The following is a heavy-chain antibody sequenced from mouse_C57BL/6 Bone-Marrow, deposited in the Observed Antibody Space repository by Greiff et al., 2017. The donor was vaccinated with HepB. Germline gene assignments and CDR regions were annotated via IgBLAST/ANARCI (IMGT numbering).Heavy chain of an antibody. V-gene: IGHV3-6*01. CDR1: GYSITSGYY. D-gene: IGHD1-1*01. CDR3: ARVGSNYAWFAY. J-gene: IGHJ3*01. CDR2: ISYDGSN. Sequence: ESGPGLVKPSQSLSLTCSVTGYSITSGYYWNWIRQFPGNKLEWIGYISYDGSNNYNPSLKNRISITRDTSKNQFFLKLSSVTTEDTATYYCARVGSNYAWFAYWGQGTLVTVSA.